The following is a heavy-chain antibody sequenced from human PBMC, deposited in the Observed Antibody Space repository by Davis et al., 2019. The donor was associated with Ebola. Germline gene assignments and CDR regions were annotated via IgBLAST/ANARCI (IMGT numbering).Heavy chain of an antibody. CDR3: ARGSIWPDY. V-gene: IGHV3-30*03. D-gene: IGHD6-13*01. Sequence: GESLKISCVASGFTFTTSTMHWVRQAPGKGLEWVALISSDGSREYYADSVAGRFTVSRDNSKNTLYLQMDSLRAEDTAVYYCARGSIWPDYWGQGSLVTVSS. CDR2: ISSDGSRE. J-gene: IGHJ4*02. CDR1: GFTFTTST.